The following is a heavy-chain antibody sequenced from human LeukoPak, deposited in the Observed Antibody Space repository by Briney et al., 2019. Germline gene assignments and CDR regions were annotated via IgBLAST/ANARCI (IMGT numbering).Heavy chain of an antibody. CDR3: AKGLRLGELSSGFDY. CDR1: GFTFSNYA. J-gene: IGHJ4*02. V-gene: IGHV3-23*01. D-gene: IGHD3-16*02. Sequence: PGGSLRLSCGASGFTFSNYAMNWVRQAPGKGLEWVSGISNSGGSAYYADSVKGRFTISRDNSRSTLYLQMNSLRAEDTAVYYCAKGLRLGELSSGFDYWGPGTLVTVSS. CDR2: ISNSGGSA.